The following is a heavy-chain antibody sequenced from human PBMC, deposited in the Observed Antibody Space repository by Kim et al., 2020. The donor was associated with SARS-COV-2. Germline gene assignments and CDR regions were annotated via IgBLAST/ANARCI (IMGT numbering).Heavy chain of an antibody. CDR1: GGSFSAYS. CDR3: AGGRAGVVPSPILGLGPYYYYYAMDV. CDR2: VNHSGIT. J-gene: IGHJ6*02. Sequence: SETLSLTCAVYGGSFSAYSWIWIRQAPGKGLEWIGEVNHSGITKYHPSLKSRVTISVDTSKNQFSLKLPSVTAADTAVFYCAGGRAGVVPSPILGLGPYYYYYAMDVWGQGTTVTVS. D-gene: IGHD3-3*01. V-gene: IGHV4-34*01.